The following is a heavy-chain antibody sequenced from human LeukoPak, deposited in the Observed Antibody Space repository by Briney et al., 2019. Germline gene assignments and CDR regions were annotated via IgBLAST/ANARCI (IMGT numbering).Heavy chain of an antibody. CDR3: AADITIFSYYYGMDV. CDR1: GFTVSSNY. CDR2: IYSGGST. Sequence: GGSLRLSCAASGFTVSSNYMSWVRQAPGKGLEWVSVIYSGGSTYYADSVKGRFTISRDNSKNTLYLQMNSLRSEDTAVYYCAADITIFSYYYGMDVWGQGTTVTVSS. V-gene: IGHV3-66*01. J-gene: IGHJ6*02. D-gene: IGHD3-9*01.